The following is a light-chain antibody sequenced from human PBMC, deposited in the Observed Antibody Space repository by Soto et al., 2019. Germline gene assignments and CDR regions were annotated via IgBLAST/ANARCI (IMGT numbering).Light chain of an antibody. Sequence: EIVLTQSPGTLSLSPGERATLSCRASQSVRSTYLAWYQQKLGQAPRLLIYGASSRATCIPDRFSGGGSGTDFTLTINRLEPEDFAVYYCQQYGTSPFTFGPGTKVDIK. CDR2: GAS. CDR1: QSVRSTY. CDR3: QQYGTSPFT. V-gene: IGKV3-20*01. J-gene: IGKJ3*01.